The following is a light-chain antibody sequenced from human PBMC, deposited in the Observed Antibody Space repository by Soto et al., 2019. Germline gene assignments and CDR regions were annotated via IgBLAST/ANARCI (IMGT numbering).Light chain of an antibody. CDR3: QQRYTWPPIT. J-gene: IGKJ5*01. CDR2: HAS. CDR1: QSVSGY. Sequence: EIVLTQSPATLSLSPGERATLSCRTSQSVSGYIAWYQQKLGQAPRLLIYHASNRATGIPARFSGSGSETDFTLTISRLEPEDFAVYYCQQRYTWPPITFGQGTRLELK. V-gene: IGKV3-11*01.